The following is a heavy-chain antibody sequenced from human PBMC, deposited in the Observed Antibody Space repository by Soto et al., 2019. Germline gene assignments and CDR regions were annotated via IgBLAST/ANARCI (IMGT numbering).Heavy chain of an antibody. Sequence: ASVKVSCKAFGYTFTSHYMHWVRQAPGQGLEWMGIINPSGGSTSYAQKFQGRVTMTRDTSTSTVYMELSSLRSEHKAVYYCARNDAFDIWGQGTMVTVSS. V-gene: IGHV1-46*03. J-gene: IGHJ3*02. CDR1: GYTFTSHY. CDR2: INPSGGST. CDR3: ARNDAFDI.